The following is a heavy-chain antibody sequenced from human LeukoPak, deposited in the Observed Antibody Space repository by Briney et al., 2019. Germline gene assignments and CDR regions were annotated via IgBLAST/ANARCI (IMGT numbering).Heavy chain of an antibody. D-gene: IGHD6-19*01. V-gene: IGHV3-21*01. CDR2: ISSSSSYI. CDR1: GFTFSSYS. J-gene: IGHJ5*02. CDR3: ARDLTVAGFLNWFDP. Sequence: GGSLRLSCAASGFTFSSYSMNWVRQAPGKGLEWVSSISSSSSYIYYADSVKGRFTISRDNTKNSLYLQMNSLRAEDTAVYYCARDLTVAGFLNWFDPWGQGTLVTVSS.